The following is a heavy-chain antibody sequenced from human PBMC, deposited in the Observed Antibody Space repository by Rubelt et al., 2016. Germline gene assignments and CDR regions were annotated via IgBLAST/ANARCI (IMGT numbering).Heavy chain of an antibody. D-gene: IGHD2-2*01. Sequence: SWIRQPPGKGLEWIGYIYYSGSTNYNPSLKSRVTISVDTSKNQFSLKLSSVPAADTAVYYCARVPAAIGYYYYYMDVWGKGTTVTVSS. CDR3: ARVPAAIGYYYYYMDV. CDR2: IYYSGST. V-gene: IGHV4-59*12. J-gene: IGHJ6*03.